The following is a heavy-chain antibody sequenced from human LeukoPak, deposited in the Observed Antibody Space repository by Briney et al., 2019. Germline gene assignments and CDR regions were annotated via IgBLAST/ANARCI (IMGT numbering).Heavy chain of an antibody. J-gene: IGHJ6*04. V-gene: IGHV1-3*01. CDR1: GYTFTSYA. D-gene: IGHD3-10*01. CDR2: INAGNGNT. Sequence: ASVKVSCKASGYTFTSYAMHWVRQAPGQRLEWLGWINAGNGNTKYSQKFQGRVTIARDTSASTAYMKLSSLRSEDTAVYYCARDLEVRGTMDVWGKGTTVTVSS. CDR3: ARDLEVRGTMDV.